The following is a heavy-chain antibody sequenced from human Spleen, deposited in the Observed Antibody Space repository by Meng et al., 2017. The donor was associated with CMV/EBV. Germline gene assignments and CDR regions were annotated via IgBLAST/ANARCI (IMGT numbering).Heavy chain of an antibody. CDR2: ITPSGDTI. Sequence: GESLKISCAASGFTFSDYYMSWIRQAPGQGLEYITYITPSGDTIYYADSMKGRLTISRDNAKNSLYLQMNSLRAEDTAVYYCARDSWTGTTVDYWGQGTLVTVSS. CDR1: GFTFSDYY. D-gene: IGHD1-7*01. V-gene: IGHV3-11*04. CDR3: ARDSWTGTTVDY. J-gene: IGHJ4*02.